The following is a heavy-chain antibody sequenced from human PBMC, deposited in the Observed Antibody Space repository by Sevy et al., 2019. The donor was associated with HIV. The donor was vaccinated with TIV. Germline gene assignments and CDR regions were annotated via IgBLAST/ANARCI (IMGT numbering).Heavy chain of an antibody. D-gene: IGHD6-19*01. J-gene: IGHJ4*02. CDR3: AGESSGWMYYFDY. V-gene: IGHV3-53*01. Sequence: GGSLRLSCAASGFIARSNHMSWVRQAPGKGLEWVSVIYIGGNTYYTDSVKGRFTISRDNSKNPLYLQMNSLRAEDTAVYYCAGESSGWMYYFDYWGQGTLVTVSS. CDR2: IYIGGNT. CDR1: GFIARSNH.